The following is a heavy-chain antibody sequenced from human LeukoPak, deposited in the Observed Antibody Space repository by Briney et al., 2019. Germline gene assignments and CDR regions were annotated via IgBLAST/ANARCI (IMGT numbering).Heavy chain of an antibody. CDR1: GGSISSSNW. D-gene: IGHD5-18*01. J-gene: IGHJ4*02. CDR2: IYHSGST. Sequence: LETLSLTCAVSGGSISSSNWWSWVRQPPGKGLEWIGEIYHSGSTNYNPSLKSRVTISVDKSKNQFSLKLSSVTAADTAVYYCARDLGRIQLWLGSDYWGQGTLVTVSS. CDR3: ARDLGRIQLWLGSDY. V-gene: IGHV4-4*02.